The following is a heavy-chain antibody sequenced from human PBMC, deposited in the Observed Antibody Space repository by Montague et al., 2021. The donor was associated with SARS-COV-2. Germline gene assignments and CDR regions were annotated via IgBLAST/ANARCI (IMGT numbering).Heavy chain of an antibody. CDR3: ARDQWYGHCFDP. D-gene: IGHD2-15*01. CDR1: GGSISSSNYD. Sequence: SETLSLTCTVSGGSISSSNYDWGWIRQPPGKGLEWIGSIDYSGSSYYXPSLKSRAAISVDTSKNQFSLKLSSVTTADTAVFYCARDQWYGHCFDPWGQGTLVTVSS. CDR2: IDYSGSS. J-gene: IGHJ5*02. V-gene: IGHV4-39*07.